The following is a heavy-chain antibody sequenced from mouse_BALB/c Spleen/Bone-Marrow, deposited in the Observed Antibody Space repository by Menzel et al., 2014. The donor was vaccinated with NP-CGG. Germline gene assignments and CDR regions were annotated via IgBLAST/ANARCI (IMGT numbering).Heavy chain of an antibody. J-gene: IGHJ1*01. D-gene: IGHD2-4*01. CDR1: GFNIKETY. CDR2: VDPANGNT. Sequence: VHLQQSGAEIVNPGASVKLSCTVSGFNIKETYMHWGKQSPEQGLEWIGRVDPANGNTKYDPKFQGKATIKEATSSNTAYLQLSSLTSEDTAVYYCATMITDWYFDVWGAGTTVTVAS. V-gene: IGHV14-3*02. CDR3: ATMITDWYFDV.